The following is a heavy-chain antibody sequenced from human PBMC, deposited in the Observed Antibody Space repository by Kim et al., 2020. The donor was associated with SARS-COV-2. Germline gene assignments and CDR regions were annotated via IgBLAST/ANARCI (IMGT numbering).Heavy chain of an antibody. J-gene: IGHJ4*02. CDR3: AKVRRSSVTEGFFYFDY. Sequence: GGSLRLSCAVSGFTFSSNAMSWVRQAPRKGLEWVSAISGSGDSTYYADSVKGRFTISRDNSKNTLYLQMNSLRAEDTAVYYCAKVRRSSVTEGFFYFDYWGQGTLVTVSS. V-gene: IGHV3-23*01. D-gene: IGHD2-21*02. CDR2: ISGSGDST. CDR1: GFTFSSNA.